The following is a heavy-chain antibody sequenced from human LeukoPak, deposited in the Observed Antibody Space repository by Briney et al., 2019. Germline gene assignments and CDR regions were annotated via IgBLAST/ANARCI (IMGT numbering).Heavy chain of an antibody. CDR3: ARPDYGGNSEGGENAFDI. CDR2: IYHTGST. D-gene: IGHD4-23*01. Sequence: SETLSLTCAVSGGSISSGGYSWTWIRQPPGKGLEWIGYIYHTGSTYYNPSLKSRVTISVDRSKNQFSLRLTSVTAADTAVYYCARPDYGGNSEGGENAFDIWGQGTMVTVSS. CDR1: GGSISSGGYS. V-gene: IGHV4-30-2*01. J-gene: IGHJ3*02.